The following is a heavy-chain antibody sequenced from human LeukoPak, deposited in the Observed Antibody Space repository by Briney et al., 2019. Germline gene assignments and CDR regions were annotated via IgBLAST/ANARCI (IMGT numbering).Heavy chain of an antibody. D-gene: IGHD3-22*01. V-gene: IGHV1-3*01. J-gene: IGHJ3*02. Sequence: ASVKVSCKASGYTFTSYDINWVRQATGQGLEWMGWINAGNGNTKYSQKFQGRVTITRDTSASTAYMELSSLRSEDTAVYYCARDAYYYDSSGYYYVYLAFDIWGQGTMVTVSS. CDR2: INAGNGNT. CDR3: ARDAYYYDSSGYYYVYLAFDI. CDR1: GYTFTSYD.